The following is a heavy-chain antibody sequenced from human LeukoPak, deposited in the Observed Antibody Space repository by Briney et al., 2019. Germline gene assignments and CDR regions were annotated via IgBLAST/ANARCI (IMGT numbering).Heavy chain of an antibody. CDR2: ISSSGSTI. CDR3: AELGITMIGGV. V-gene: IGHV3-48*04. CDR1: GFNFSRYS. D-gene: IGHD3-10*02. J-gene: IGHJ6*04. Sequence: GGSLRLSCAVSGFNFSRYSMNWVRQAPGKGLEWVSYISSSGSTIYYADSVKGRFTISRDNAKNSLYLQMNSLRAEDTAVYYCAELGITMIGGVWGKGTTVTISS.